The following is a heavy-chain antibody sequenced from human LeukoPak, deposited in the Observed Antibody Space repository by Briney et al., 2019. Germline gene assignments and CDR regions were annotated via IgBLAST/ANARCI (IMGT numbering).Heavy chain of an antibody. Sequence: GGSLRLSCAASGFTFNTFGMHWVRQAPGKGLEWVAAISYDGSNKYDADSVKGRFTISRDNSKNTLYLQMNSQRIEDTAVYYCAKGRGRVAVVIAEFDSWGQGTLVTVSS. CDR1: GFTFNTFG. D-gene: IGHD2-21*01. CDR3: AKGRGRVAVVIAEFDS. J-gene: IGHJ4*02. CDR2: ISYDGSNK. V-gene: IGHV3-30*18.